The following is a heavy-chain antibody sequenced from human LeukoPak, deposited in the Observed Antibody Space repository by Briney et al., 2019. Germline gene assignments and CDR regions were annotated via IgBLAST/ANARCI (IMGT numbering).Heavy chain of an antibody. CDR1: GFTFTSSA. Sequence: GASVKVSCKASGFTFTSSAMQWVRQARGQRLEWIGWIVVGSGNTNYAQKFQERVTITRDMSTSTAYMELSSLRSEDTAVYYCAAFLPGSSGYYYPLAFDIWGQGTMVTVSS. CDR3: AAFLPGSSGYYYPLAFDI. CDR2: IVVGSGNT. D-gene: IGHD3-22*01. V-gene: IGHV1-58*02. J-gene: IGHJ3*02.